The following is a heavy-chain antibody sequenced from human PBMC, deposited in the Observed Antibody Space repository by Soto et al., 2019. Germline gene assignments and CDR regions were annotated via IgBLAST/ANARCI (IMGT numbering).Heavy chain of an antibody. CDR1: GFTFSNFA. J-gene: IGHJ2*01. V-gene: IGHV3-23*01. CDR3: ARVGYVGHELPIPSHWFFDL. Sequence: PGGSLRLSCAASGFTFSNFAMSWVRQAPGEGLEWVSGISSVGGATNYADSVKGRFTISRDNSKNTVYLQMNSLRGEDTAVYYCARVGYVGHELPIPSHWFFDLWGRGTLVTVSS. CDR2: ISSVGGAT. D-gene: IGHD3-9*01.